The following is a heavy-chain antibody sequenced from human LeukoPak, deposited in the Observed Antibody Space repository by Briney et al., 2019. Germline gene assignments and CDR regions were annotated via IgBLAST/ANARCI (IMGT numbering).Heavy chain of an antibody. Sequence: SETLSLTCTVSGGSISSGGYYWSWIRQPPGKGLEWIGYIYHSGSTYYNPSLKSRVTISVDRSKNQFSLKLSSVTAAGTAVYYCARNFVVVPAAIYYFDYWGQGTLVTVSS. CDR1: GGSISSGGYY. V-gene: IGHV4-30-2*01. CDR2: IYHSGST. D-gene: IGHD2-2*02. J-gene: IGHJ4*02. CDR3: ARNFVVVPAAIYYFDY.